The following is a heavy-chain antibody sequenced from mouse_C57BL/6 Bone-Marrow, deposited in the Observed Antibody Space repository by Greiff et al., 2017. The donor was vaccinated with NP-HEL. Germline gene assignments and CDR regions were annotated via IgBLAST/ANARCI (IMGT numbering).Heavy chain of an antibody. CDR3: ARQDYSNYVGFAY. CDR2: IYPRSGNT. Sequence: QVQLQQSGAELARPGASVKLSCKASGYTFTSYGISWVKQRTGQGLEWIGEIYPRSGNTYYNEKFKGKATLTADKSSSTAYMELRSLTSEDSAVYFCARQDYSNYVGFAYWGQGTLVTVSA. D-gene: IGHD2-5*01. V-gene: IGHV1-81*01. CDR1: GYTFTSYG. J-gene: IGHJ3*01.